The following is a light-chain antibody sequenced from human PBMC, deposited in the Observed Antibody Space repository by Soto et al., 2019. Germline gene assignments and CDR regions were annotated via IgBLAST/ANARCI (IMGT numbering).Light chain of an antibody. V-gene: IGKV3-20*01. Sequence: EIVLTQSPGTLSLSPGERATLSCRSSQSVSSSYLAWYQQKPGQAPRLLIYDASSRATGIPDRFSGSGSGTDFTLTISRLEAEDFAVYYFQQLGSPPTFGQGTKVEIK. J-gene: IGKJ1*01. CDR2: DAS. CDR3: QQLGSPPT. CDR1: QSVSSSY.